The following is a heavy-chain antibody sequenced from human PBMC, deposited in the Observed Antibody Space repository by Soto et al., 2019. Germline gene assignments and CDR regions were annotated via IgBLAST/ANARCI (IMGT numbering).Heavy chain of an antibody. CDR3: ARVGSSWYSNAFDI. J-gene: IGHJ3*02. Sequence: SVKVSCKASGGTFSSYTISWVRQAPGQGLEWMGRTIPILGIANYAQKFQGRVTITADKSTSTAYMELSSLRSEDTAVYYCARVGSSWYSNAFDIWGQGTMVTVSS. CDR1: GGTFSSYT. CDR2: TIPILGIA. D-gene: IGHD6-13*01. V-gene: IGHV1-69*02.